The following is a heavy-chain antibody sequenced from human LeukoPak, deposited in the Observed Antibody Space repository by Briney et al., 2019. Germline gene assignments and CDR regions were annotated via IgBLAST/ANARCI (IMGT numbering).Heavy chain of an antibody. Sequence: GALRLSCAASGFTFSSYAMSWVRQAPGKGLEWVSAISGSGGSTYYADSVKGRFTISRDNSKNTLYLQMNSLRAEDTAVYYCAKDPGLGSTSFDYWGQGTLVTVSS. V-gene: IGHV3-23*01. CDR3: AKDPGLGSTSFDY. J-gene: IGHJ4*02. CDR1: GFTFSSYA. CDR2: ISGSGGST. D-gene: IGHD2-2*01.